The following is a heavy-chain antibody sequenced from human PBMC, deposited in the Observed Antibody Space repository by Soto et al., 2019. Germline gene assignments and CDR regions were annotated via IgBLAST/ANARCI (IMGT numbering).Heavy chain of an antibody. J-gene: IGHJ4*02. CDR3: ASTYSGSYLKDYFDY. CDR2: IYYSGST. Sequence: SETLSLTCTVSGGSISSYYWSWIRQPPGKGLEWIGYIYYSGSTTYNPSLKSRVTISVDTSKNQFSLQLSSVTAADTAVYYCASTYSGSYLKDYFDYWGQGTLVTVSS. CDR1: GGSISSYY. D-gene: IGHD1-26*01. V-gene: IGHV4-59*08.